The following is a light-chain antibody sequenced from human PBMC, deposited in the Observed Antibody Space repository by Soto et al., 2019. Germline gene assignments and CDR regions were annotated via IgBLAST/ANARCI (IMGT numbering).Light chain of an antibody. CDR2: DVS. J-gene: IGLJ2*01. CDR1: SSDVGGYNY. CDR3: SSYTSSSTVVV. Sequence: QSALTQPASVSGSPGQSITISCTGTSSDVGGYNYVSWYQQHPGIAPKLMIYDVSNRPSGVSNRFSGSKSGNTASLTISGLQAEDEADYYCSSYTSSSTVVVFGGGTQLTVL. V-gene: IGLV2-14*01.